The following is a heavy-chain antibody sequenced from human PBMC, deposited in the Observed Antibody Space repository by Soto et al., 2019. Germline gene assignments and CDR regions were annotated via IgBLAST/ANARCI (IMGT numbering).Heavy chain of an antibody. J-gene: IGHJ4*02. CDR3: ASTTHPYSSGWYGAY. V-gene: IGHV5-51*01. CDR1: GYSFTSYW. D-gene: IGHD6-19*01. CDR2: IYPGDSDT. Sequence: PGESLKISCKGSGYSFTSYWIGWVRQMPGKGLEWMGIIYPGDSDTRYSPSFQGQVTISADKSISTAYLQWSSLKASDTAMYYCASTTHPYSSGWYGAYWGQGTLVTVS.